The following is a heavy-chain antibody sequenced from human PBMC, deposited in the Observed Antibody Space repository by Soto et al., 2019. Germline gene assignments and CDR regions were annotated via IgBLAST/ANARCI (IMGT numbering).Heavy chain of an antibody. CDR2: IVVASGKT. Sequence: SVKVSCKGSGFTFSRAAVQWVRQARGQGLEWIGWIVVASGKTDYAQKFQERVTITRDMSTSTAYMELSDLSSEDTAVYYCAATLDWGSYDFGGYPSWGQGTLVTVSS. J-gene: IGHJ4*02. D-gene: IGHD3-22*01. CDR3: AATLDWGSYDFGGYPS. V-gene: IGHV1-58*01. CDR1: GFTFSRAA.